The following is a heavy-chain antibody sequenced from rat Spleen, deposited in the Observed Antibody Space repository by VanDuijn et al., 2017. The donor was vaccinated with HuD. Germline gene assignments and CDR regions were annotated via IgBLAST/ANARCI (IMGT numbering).Heavy chain of an antibody. J-gene: IGHJ2*01. Sequence: QVQLKESGPGLVQPSQTLSLTCTVSGFSLTSNSVHWVRQPPGKGLEWMGVIWGNGNTNYTSALKSRLSISRDTSKSQVFLKMNSLQTDDTGTYYCTIHPRYWGQGVMVTVSS. CDR1: GFSLTSNS. V-gene: IGHV2-13*01. CDR3: TIHPRY. D-gene: IGHD3-1*01. CDR2: IWGNGNT.